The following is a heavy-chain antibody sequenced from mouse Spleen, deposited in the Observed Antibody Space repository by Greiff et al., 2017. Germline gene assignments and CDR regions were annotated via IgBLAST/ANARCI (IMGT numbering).Heavy chain of an antibody. CDR3: ARPLLRDY. CDR2: VHPNSGST. CDR1: GYTFTSYW. D-gene: IGHD1-1*01. J-gene: IGHJ2*01. Sequence: QVPLQQPGAGLVKPGASVSLSCKASGYTFTSYWMRWVRQRHGQGLEWIGLVHPNSGSTNYNEKFKSKATLTVDKSSSTAYMQLSSLTSEDSAVYYCARPLLRDYWGRGTTLTGSS. V-gene: IGHV1-64*01.